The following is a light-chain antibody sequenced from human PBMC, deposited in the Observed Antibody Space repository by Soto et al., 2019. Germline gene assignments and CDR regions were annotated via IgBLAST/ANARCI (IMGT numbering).Light chain of an antibody. V-gene: IGKV3-11*01. Sequence: EIVLTQSPATLSLSPGERATLSCRASQNINNYLAWYQQNPGQAPRLLIYDPSNRATGIPARFSGSGSGTDFTLSISSLAPEDFAVYYCQHRSNWPLTFGGGTKVEIK. CDR3: QHRSNWPLT. CDR1: QNINNY. CDR2: DPS. J-gene: IGKJ4*01.